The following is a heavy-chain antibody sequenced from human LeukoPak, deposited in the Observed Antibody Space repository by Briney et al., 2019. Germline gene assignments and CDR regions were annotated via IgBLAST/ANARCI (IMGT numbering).Heavy chain of an antibody. D-gene: IGHD6-13*01. Sequence: GSLRLSCAASGFTFSSYAMHWVRPAPGKGLEWVAVISYDGSNKYYADSAKGRFTISRDNSKNTLYLQMNSLRAEDTAVYYCASTIPAAGIYYFDYWGQGTLVTVSS. CDR1: GFTFSSYA. J-gene: IGHJ4*01. V-gene: IGHV3-30-3*01. CDR3: ASTIPAAGIYYFDY. CDR2: ISYDGSNK.